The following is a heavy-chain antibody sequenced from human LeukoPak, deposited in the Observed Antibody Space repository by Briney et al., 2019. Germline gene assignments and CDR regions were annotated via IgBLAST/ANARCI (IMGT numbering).Heavy chain of an antibody. CDR2: IYSTGST. V-gene: IGHV4-4*07. J-gene: IGHJ4*02. CDR3: ARDRSGRYGQEY. CDR1: GGSISSYY. Sequence: SETLSLTCTVSGGSISSYYWSWIRQPAGKGLEWIGRIYSTGSTNYNPSLKSRVTISVDNSKNQFSLKLSSVTAADTAVYYCARDRSGRYGQEYWGQGNLVTVSS. D-gene: IGHD6-19*01.